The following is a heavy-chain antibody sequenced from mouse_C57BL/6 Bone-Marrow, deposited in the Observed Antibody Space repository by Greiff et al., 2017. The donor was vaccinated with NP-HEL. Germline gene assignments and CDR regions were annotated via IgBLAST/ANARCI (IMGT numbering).Heavy chain of an antibody. CDR1: GYTFTDYY. J-gene: IGHJ1*03. Sequence: VQLQESGAELVRPGASVKLSCKASGYTFTDYYINWVKQRPGQGLEWIARIYPGSGNTYYNEKFKGKATLTAEKSSSTAYMQLSSLTSEDSAVYFCARGANWDLWYFDVWGTGTTVTVSS. D-gene: IGHD4-1*01. V-gene: IGHV1-76*01. CDR3: ARGANWDLWYFDV. CDR2: IYPGSGNT.